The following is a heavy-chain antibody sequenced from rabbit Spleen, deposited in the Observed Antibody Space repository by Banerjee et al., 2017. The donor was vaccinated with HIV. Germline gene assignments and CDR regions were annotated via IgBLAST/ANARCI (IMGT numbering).Heavy chain of an antibody. J-gene: IGHJ2*01. CDR1: GFDFINYYM. Sequence: QEQLKESGGGLVQPGGSLKLSCKASGFDFINYYMTWVRQAPGKGLEWIGCINTGTIITYYASWVNGRFTISKTSSTTVTLQMTSLTVADTATYFCARGSGDVGWGYLIWGPGTLVTVS. CDR2: INTGTIIT. D-gene: IGHD2-1*01. V-gene: IGHV1S45*01. CDR3: ARGSGDVGWGYLI.